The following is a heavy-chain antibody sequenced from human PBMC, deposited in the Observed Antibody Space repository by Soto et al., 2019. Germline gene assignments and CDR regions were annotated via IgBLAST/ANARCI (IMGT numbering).Heavy chain of an antibody. CDR1: GGSISSGDYY. Sequence: SETLSLTCTVSGGSISSGDYYWSWIRQPPGKGLEWIGYIYYSGSTYYNPSLKSRVTISVDTSKNQFSLKLSSVTAADTAVYYCAGGALRSSSLTYYYYGMDVWGQGTTVTVSS. V-gene: IGHV4-30-4*01. CDR3: AGGALRSSSLTYYYYGMDV. CDR2: IYYSGST. D-gene: IGHD6-6*01. J-gene: IGHJ6*02.